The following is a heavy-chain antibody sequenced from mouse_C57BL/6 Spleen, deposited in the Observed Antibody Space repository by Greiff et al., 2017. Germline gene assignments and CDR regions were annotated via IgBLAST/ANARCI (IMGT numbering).Heavy chain of an antibody. V-gene: IGHV1-42*01. CDR1: GYSFTGYY. Sequence: EVQLQESGPELVKPGASVKISCKASGYSFTGYYMNWVKQSPEKSLEWIGEINPSTGGTTYNQKFKAKATLTVDKSSSTAYMQLKSLTSEDSAVYYCARGASPVDSSGPDYWGQGTTLTVSS. J-gene: IGHJ2*01. CDR2: INPSTGGT. CDR3: ARGASPVDSSGPDY. D-gene: IGHD3-2*02.